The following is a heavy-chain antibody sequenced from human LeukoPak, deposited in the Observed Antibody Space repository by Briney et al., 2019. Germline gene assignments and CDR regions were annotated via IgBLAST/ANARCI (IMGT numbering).Heavy chain of an antibody. CDR2: FDAEDGET. V-gene: IGHV1-24*01. Sequence: ASVKVSCKVSGYTLTELSMHWVRQAPGKGLEWMGGFDAEDGETIYAQKFQGRVTMTEDTSTDTAYMELSSLTSEDTAVYYCATDGNYYDSSGYYKRWGQGTLVAVSS. J-gene: IGHJ4*02. CDR3: ATDGNYYDSSGYYKR. CDR1: GYTLTELS. D-gene: IGHD3-22*01.